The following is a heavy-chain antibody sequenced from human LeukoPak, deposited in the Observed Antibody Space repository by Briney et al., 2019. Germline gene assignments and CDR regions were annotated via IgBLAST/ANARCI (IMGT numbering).Heavy chain of an antibody. CDR2: INPSGGST. V-gene: IGHV1-46*01. CDR3: ARVSTYSSSWYVVDAFDI. J-gene: IGHJ3*02. Sequence: ASVKASCKASGYTFTSYYMHWVRQAPGQGLEWMGIINPSGGSTSYAQKFQGRVTMTRDTSTSTVYMELSSLRSEDTAVYYCARVSTYSSSWYVVDAFDIWGQGTMVTVSS. CDR1: GYTFTSYY. D-gene: IGHD6-13*01.